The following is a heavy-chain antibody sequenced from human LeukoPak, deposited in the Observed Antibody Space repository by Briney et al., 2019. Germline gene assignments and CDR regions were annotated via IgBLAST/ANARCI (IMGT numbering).Heavy chain of an antibody. Sequence: KTSETLSLTCTVSGGSISSSSYYWGWIRQPPGKGLEWIGSIYYSGSTYYNPSLKSRVTISVDTSKNQFSLKLSSVTAADTAVYYCARHSRTYYDRRFWLDPWGQGTLVTVSS. V-gene: IGHV4-39*01. J-gene: IGHJ5*02. CDR2: IYYSGST. CDR3: ARHSRTYYDRRFWLDP. D-gene: IGHD3-9*01. CDR1: GGSISSSSYY.